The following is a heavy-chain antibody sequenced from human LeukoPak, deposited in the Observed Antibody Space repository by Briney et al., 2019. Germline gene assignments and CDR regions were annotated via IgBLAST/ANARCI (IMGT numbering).Heavy chain of an antibody. V-gene: IGHV3-21*01. J-gene: IGHJ4*02. D-gene: IGHD1-14*01. CDR2: IGPTGTDR. CDR3: ATETIGRHYDY. CDR1: GFTFSSCG. Sequence: GGSLRLSCAASGFTFSSCGFNWVRQAPEKGLEWVSSIGPTGTDRYYADSVRGRFTISRDNAKNSMYLQMDSLRDEDTAVYYCATETIGRHYDYWGQGTLLTVSS.